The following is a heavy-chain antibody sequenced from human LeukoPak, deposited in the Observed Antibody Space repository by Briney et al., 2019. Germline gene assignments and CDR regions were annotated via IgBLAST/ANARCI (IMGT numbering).Heavy chain of an antibody. CDR1: GVSISSGGYS. V-gene: IGHV4-30-2*01. Sequence: SETLSLTCAVSGVSISSGGYSWSWIRQPPGKGLEWIGYIYHSGSTYYNPSLKSRVTISVDRSKNQFSLKLSSVTAADTAVYYCARAKNYYDTNWLDPWGQGTLVTVSS. J-gene: IGHJ5*02. CDR2: IYHSGST. CDR3: ARAKNYYDTNWLDP. D-gene: IGHD3-22*01.